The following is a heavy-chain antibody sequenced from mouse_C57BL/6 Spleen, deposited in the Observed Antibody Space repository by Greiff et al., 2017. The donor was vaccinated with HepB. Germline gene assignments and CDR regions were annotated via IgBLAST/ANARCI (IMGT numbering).Heavy chain of an antibody. J-gene: IGHJ2*01. CDR2: ISDGGSYT. Sequence: EVKLEESGGGLVKPGGSLKLSCAASGFTFSSYAMSWVRQTPEKRLEWVATISDGGSYTYYPDNVKGRFTISRDNAKNNLYLQMSHLKSEDTAMYYCAREEEVYYFDYWGQGTTLTVSS. CDR3: AREEEVYYFDY. V-gene: IGHV5-4*01. CDR1: GFTFSSYA.